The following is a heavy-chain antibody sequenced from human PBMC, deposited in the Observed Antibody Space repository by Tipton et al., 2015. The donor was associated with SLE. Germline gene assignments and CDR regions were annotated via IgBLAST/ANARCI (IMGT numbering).Heavy chain of an antibody. V-gene: IGHV4-34*01. Sequence: TLSLTCAVYRGSFSGYYWSWIRQPPGKGLEWIGEINHSGSTNYNPSLKSRVSISIDTSENHFSLKLTSVTAADTAVYYCARIPAVAGTGVAYWGQGTLVTVSS. CDR1: RGSFSGYY. D-gene: IGHD6-19*01. CDR3: ARIPAVAGTGVAY. CDR2: INHSGST. J-gene: IGHJ4*02.